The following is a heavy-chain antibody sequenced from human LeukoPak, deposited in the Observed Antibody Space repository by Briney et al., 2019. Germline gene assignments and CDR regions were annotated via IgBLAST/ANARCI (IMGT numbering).Heavy chain of an antibody. CDR2: INPNSGGT. J-gene: IGHJ6*03. Sequence: ASVKVSCKASGYTFTGYYMHWVRQAPGQGLEWMGWINPNSGGTNYAQKLQGRVTMTRDTSISTAYMDLSRLRSDDTAVYYCARSQAGQLRYFDWLLADYYYYYMDVWGKGTTVTISS. CDR1: GYTFTGYY. CDR3: ARSQAGQLRYFDWLLADYYYYYMDV. D-gene: IGHD3-9*01. V-gene: IGHV1-2*02.